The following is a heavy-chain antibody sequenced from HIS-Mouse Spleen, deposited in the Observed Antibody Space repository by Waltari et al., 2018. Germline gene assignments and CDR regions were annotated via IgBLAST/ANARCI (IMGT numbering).Heavy chain of an antibody. CDR1: GYSISSGYY. CDR3: ASSEAGDDAFDI. J-gene: IGHJ3*02. CDR2: IYHSGST. Sequence: QVQLQESGPGLVKPSETLSLTCTVSGYSISSGYYWGWIRQPPGKGLEWIGSIYHSGSTYYNPSLKSRVTISVDTSKNQFSLKLSSVTAADTVVYYCASSEAGDDAFDIWGQGTMVTVSS. D-gene: IGHD7-27*01. V-gene: IGHV4-38-2*02.